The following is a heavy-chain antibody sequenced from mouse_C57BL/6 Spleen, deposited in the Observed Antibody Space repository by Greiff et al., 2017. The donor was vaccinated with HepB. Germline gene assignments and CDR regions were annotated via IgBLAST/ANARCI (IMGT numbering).Heavy chain of an antibody. D-gene: IGHD2-3*01. CDR1: GYSITSGYY. V-gene: IGHV3-6*01. J-gene: IGHJ3*01. CDR2: ISYDGSN. CDR3: AREIYDGYSSWFAY. Sequence: DVQLQESGPGLVKPSQSLSLTCSVTGYSITSGYYWNWIRQFPGNKLEWMGYISYDGSNNYNPSLKNRISITRDTSKNQFFLKLNSVTTEDTATYYCAREIYDGYSSWFAYWGQGTLVTVSA.